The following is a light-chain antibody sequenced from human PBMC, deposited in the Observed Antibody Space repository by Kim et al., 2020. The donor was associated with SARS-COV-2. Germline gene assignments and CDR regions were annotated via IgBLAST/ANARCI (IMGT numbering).Light chain of an antibody. CDR2: YDS. Sequence: SYELTQPPSVSVAPGQTARITCGGNNIGGHSVHWYQQKPGQAPVLVIYYDSDRPSGIPERFSGSKAATTATLTISRVEAGDEADYYSQVWDTDTDDYVFGTGTKVTVL. CDR3: QVWDTDTDDYV. J-gene: IGLJ1*01. V-gene: IGLV3-21*01. CDR1: NIGGHS.